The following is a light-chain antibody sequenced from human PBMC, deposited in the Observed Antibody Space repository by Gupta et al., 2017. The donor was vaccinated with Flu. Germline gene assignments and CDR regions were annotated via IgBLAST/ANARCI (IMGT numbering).Light chain of an antibody. CDR1: QNIAIY. CDR2: SAS. J-gene: IGKJ1*01. Sequence: DILMTQSPSFLSASIGDRVTISCRASQNIAIYLNWYQQKPGKAPKLLIYSASTWQSGAPSRFSGSGSGTDFTLTISSRQAEDFATYYCQQSFKTPPRTFGQGTKVEMK. V-gene: IGKV1-39*01. CDR3: QQSFKTPPRT.